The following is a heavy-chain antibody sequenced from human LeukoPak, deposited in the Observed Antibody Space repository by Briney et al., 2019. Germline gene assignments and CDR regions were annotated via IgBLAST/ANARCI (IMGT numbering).Heavy chain of an antibody. D-gene: IGHD2-2*01. CDR2: IYTSGNT. CDR3: ARARYCSSTSCPPGGFRNVFDI. V-gene: IGHV4-4*07. CDR1: GGSIGSYY. Sequence: SETLSLTCNISGGSIGSYYWSWIRQPAGKGLEWIGRIYTSGNTNYNPSLKSRVTISVDTSKNQFSLKLNSVTAADTAVYFCARARYCSSTSCPPGGFRNVFDIWGQGTMVTVSS. J-gene: IGHJ3*02.